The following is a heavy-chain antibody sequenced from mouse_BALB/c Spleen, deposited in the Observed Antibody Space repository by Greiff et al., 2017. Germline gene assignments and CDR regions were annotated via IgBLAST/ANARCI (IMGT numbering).Heavy chain of an antibody. CDR2: IYPGNSDT. CDR1: GYTFTSYW. J-gene: IGHJ3*01. CDR3: TRGELLRPFAY. Sequence: VQLQQSGTVLARPGASVKMSCKASGYTFTSYWMHWVKQRPGQGLEWIGAIYPGNSDTSYNQKFKGKAKLTAVTSTSTAYMELSSLTNEDSAVYYWTRGELLRPFAYWGQGTLVTVSA. V-gene: IGHV1-5*01. D-gene: IGHD1-2*01.